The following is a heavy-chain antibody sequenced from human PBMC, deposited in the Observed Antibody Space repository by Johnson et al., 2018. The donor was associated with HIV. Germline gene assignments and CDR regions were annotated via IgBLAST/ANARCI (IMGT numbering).Heavy chain of an antibody. CDR1: GFTFSSYA. D-gene: IGHD3-10*02. CDR2: IRYDGSNK. Sequence: QVHLVESGGGVVQPGRSMRLSCAASGFTFSSYAMHWVRQAPGKGLEWVAFIRYDGSNKYYADSVKGRFTISRDSSKNTLYLQMNSLRAEDMAVYYCARPRYYVDAFDLWGQGTMVTVSS. V-gene: IGHV3-30*04. CDR3: ARPRYYVDAFDL. J-gene: IGHJ3*01.